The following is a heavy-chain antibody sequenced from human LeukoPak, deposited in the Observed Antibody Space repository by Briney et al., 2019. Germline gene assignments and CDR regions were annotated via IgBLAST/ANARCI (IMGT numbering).Heavy chain of an antibody. J-gene: IGHJ4*02. CDR3: ARDRTRAAAGTLGDY. CDR1: GFTFSSYA. Sequence: GGSLRLSCAASGFTFSSYAMSWVRQAPGKGLEWVSAISGSGGSTYYADSVKGRFTISRDNSKNTLYLQMNSLRAEDTAVYYCARDRTRAAAGTLGDYWGQGTLVTVSS. V-gene: IGHV3-23*01. D-gene: IGHD6-13*01. CDR2: ISGSGGST.